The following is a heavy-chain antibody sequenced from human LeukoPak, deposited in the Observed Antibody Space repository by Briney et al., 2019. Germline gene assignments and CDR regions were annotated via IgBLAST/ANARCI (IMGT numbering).Heavy chain of an antibody. CDR2: INPNSGGT. CDR3: ASELSRGDEGFDY. V-gene: IGHV1-2*02. J-gene: IGHJ4*02. Sequence: ASVKVSCKAAGYTLTGYYMHWVRQAPGQGLEWMGWINPNSGGTSYAQKFQGRVTMTRDTSTSTVYMELSSLRSEDTAVYYCASELSRGDEGFDYWGQGTLVTVSS. D-gene: IGHD3-10*01. CDR1: GYTLTGYY.